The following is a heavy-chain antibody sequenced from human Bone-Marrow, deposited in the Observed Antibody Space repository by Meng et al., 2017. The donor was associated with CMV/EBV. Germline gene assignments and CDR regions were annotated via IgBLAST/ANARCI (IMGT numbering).Heavy chain of an antibody. CDR1: SVSRGDNY. D-gene: IGHD2-2*02. Sequence: SVSRGDNYWSWIRQPPGKGLEWIGYIYYSGSTYYNPSLKSRVTISVDTSKNQFSLKLSSVTAADTAVYYCARLVVPAAIRGNNWFDPWGQGTLVTVSS. J-gene: IGHJ5*02. V-gene: IGHV4-30-4*08. CDR3: ARLVVPAAIRGNNWFDP. CDR2: IYYSGST.